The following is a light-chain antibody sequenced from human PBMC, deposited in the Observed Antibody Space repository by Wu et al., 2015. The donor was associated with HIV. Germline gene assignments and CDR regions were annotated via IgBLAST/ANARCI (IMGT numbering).Light chain of an antibody. CDR3: QQANSFPLT. CDR1: RVLSKW. Sequence: ASVGDRVTSHLSGEFRVLSKWLAWYQQRPGKAPKLLIYGASTLQSGVPSRFSGSGSGTDFTLTISSLQPEDFATYYCQQANSFPLTFGGGTKV. V-gene: IGKV1-12*01. CDR2: GAS. J-gene: IGKJ4*01.